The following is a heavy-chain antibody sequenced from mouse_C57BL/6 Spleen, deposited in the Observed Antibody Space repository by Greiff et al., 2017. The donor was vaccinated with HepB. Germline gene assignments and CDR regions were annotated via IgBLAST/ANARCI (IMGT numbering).Heavy chain of an antibody. V-gene: IGHV2-9-1*01. J-gene: IGHJ4*01. CDR3: ARKFLPYYYGSSYYAMDY. CDR1: GFSLTSYA. CDR2: IWTGGGT. D-gene: IGHD1-1*01. Sequence: QVQLKESGPGLVAPSQSLSITCTVSGFSLTSYAISWVRQPPGKGLEWLGVIWTGGGTNYNSALKSRLSISKDNSKSQVFLKMNSLQTDETARYYCARKFLPYYYGSSYYAMDYWGQGTSVTVSS.